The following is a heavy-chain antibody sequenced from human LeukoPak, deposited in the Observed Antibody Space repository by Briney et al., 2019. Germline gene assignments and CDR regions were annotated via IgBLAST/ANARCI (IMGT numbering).Heavy chain of an antibody. V-gene: IGHV3-66*04. CDR3: TRHQYSSGPPFDY. Sequence: PGGSLRLSCAASGFTVSSNYMSWVRQAPGKGLEWVSVIYSGGSTYYADSVKGRFTISRDNSKNTLYLQMNSLKTEDTAVYYCTRHQYSSGPPFDYWGQGTLVTVSS. J-gene: IGHJ4*02. CDR1: GFTVSSNY. D-gene: IGHD6-19*01. CDR2: IYSGGST.